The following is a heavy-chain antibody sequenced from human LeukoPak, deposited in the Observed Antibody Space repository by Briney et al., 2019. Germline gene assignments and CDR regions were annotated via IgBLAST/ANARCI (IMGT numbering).Heavy chain of an antibody. CDR3: ARLSDSGYDSGLFFDI. CDR2: IYPGDSDT. D-gene: IGHD5-12*01. Sequence: GESLKISCKGSGYSFTSYWIGWVRQMPGKGLEWMGIIYPGDSDTRYSPSFQGQVTISADKSISTAYLQWSSLKASDTAMYYCARLSDSGYDSGLFFDIWGQGTMVTVSS. J-gene: IGHJ3*02. V-gene: IGHV5-51*01. CDR1: GYSFTSYW.